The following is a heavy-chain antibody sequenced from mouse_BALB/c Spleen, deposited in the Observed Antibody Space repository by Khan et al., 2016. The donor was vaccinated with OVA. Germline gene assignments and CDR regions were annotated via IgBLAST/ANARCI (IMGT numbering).Heavy chain of an antibody. V-gene: IGHV1-7*01. CDR3: ARDRIDY. J-gene: IGHJ2*01. CDR2: INPTSGFT. CDR1: GYTFTTYW. Sequence: QVQLKQSGAELAKPGASVKMSCKASGYTFTTYWMHWAKQRPGQGLEWIGYINPTSGFTDYNQKFKDKATLTADKSSSTAYMQLSSLTSDDSAVYCCARDRIDYWGQGTTLTVSS.